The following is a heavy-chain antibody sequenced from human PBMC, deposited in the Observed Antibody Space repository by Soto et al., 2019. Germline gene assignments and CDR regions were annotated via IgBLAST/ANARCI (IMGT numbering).Heavy chain of an antibody. CDR3: ARELLSYYYYYGMDV. Sequence: GGSLRLSCAASGFTFSSYEMNWVRQAPGKGLEWVSYISSSGSTIYYADSVKGRFTISRDNAKNSLYLQMNSLRAEDTAVYYCARELLSYYYYYGMDVWGQGTRVTVSS. J-gene: IGHJ6*02. V-gene: IGHV3-48*03. CDR2: ISSSGSTI. D-gene: IGHD3-10*01. CDR1: GFTFSSYE.